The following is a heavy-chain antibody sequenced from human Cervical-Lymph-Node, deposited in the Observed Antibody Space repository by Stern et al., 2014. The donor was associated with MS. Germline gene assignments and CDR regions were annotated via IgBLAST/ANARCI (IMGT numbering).Heavy chain of an antibody. CDR3: ATADELGYYFDY. V-gene: IGHV3-11*01. Sequence: VQLVESGGGLVKPGGSLRLSCAASGFTFSDSYMSWIRQAPGKGLERVSYISGSGNTIYYADSVKGRFTFSRDNAKNSLLLQMNSLRAEDTAVYYCATADELGYYFDYWGQGTLVTVS. J-gene: IGHJ4*02. CDR2: ISGSGNTI. D-gene: IGHD7-27*01. CDR1: GFTFSDSY.